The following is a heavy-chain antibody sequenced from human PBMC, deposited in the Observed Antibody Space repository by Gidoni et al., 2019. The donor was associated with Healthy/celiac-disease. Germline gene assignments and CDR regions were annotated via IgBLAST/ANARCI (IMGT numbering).Heavy chain of an antibody. D-gene: IGHD2-15*01. V-gene: IGHV4-61*02. J-gene: IGHJ5*02. Sequence: QVQLQESGPGLVKPSQTLSLTCTVYGGSISSGSYYWSWIRQPAGKGLEWIGRIYTSGSTNYNPSLKSRVTMSVDTSKNQFSLKLSSVTAADTAVYYCARERGYCSGGSCYLPAFNWFDPWGQGTLVTVSS. CDR1: GGSISSGSYY. CDR3: ARERGYCSGGSCYLPAFNWFDP. CDR2: IYTSGST.